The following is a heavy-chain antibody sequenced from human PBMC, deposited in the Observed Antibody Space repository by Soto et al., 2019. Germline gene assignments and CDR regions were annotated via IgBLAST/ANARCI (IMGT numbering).Heavy chain of an antibody. J-gene: IGHJ6*02. CDR1: GSTFSTYS. CDR2: ISSRITL. CDR3: AREYSGGPLSHGLDD. Sequence: PGRSLTLSCVVSGSTFSTYSISWVSQAPGKVLEWVSSISSRITLYYAESVKGRFTISRDNAKSSVSLQMSSLRAEDTAVYYCAREYSGGPLSHGLDDWGQGTTVTVSS. D-gene: IGHD5-12*01. V-gene: IGHV3-21*01.